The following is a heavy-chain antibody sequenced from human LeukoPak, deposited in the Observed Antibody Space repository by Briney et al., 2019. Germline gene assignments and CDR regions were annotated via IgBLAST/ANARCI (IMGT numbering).Heavy chain of an antibody. CDR1: GFTFSSYW. J-gene: IGHJ5*02. Sequence: GGSLRLSXAASGFTFSSYWMSWVRQAPGKGMEWVANIKQDGSEKYYVDSVKGRFTISRDNAKNSLYLQMNSLRAEDTAVYYCARFNGAVAGSSWFDPWGQGTLVTVSS. D-gene: IGHD6-19*01. CDR3: ARFNGAVAGSSWFDP. CDR2: IKQDGSEK. V-gene: IGHV3-7*01.